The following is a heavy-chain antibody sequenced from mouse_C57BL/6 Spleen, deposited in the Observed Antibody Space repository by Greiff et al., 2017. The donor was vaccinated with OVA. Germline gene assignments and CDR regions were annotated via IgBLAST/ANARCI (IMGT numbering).Heavy chain of an antibody. CDR2: INPSNGGT. J-gene: IGHJ1*03. Sequence: QVQLQQPGTELVKPGASVKLSCKASGYTFTSYWMHWVKQRPGQGLEWIGNINPSNGGTNYNEKFKSKATLTVDKSSSTAYMQLSSLTSEDSAVYYCASSGRGGLYWYFDVWGTGTTVTVSS. CDR3: ASSGRGGLYWYFDV. D-gene: IGHD4-1*01. V-gene: IGHV1-53*01. CDR1: GYTFTSYW.